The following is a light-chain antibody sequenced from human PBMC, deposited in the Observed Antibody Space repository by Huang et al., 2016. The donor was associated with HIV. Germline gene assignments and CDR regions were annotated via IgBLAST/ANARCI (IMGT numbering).Light chain of an antibody. CDR1: QSLLHSDGKTY. J-gene: IGKJ4*01. Sequence: DIVMTQTPLSLSVTPGQPASISCKSSQSLLHSDGKTYLYWYLHKPGQSPQLLIYEGANRVDGVPDRFSGSGSGTDFTLKISRVEAEDVGVYYGMQSIQRPRTFGGGTKVEIK. CDR2: EGA. CDR3: MQSIQRPRT. V-gene: IGKV2D-29*02.